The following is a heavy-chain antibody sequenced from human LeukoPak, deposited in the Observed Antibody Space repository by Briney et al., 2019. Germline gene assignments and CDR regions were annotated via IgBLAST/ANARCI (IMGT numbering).Heavy chain of an antibody. D-gene: IGHD6-19*01. V-gene: IGHV3-21*01. CDR2: ISSSSSSI. Sequence: PGGALRLSFAASGFTLNSYSLKRVRQAPGEGLGGVSLISSSSSSIFYADSVKGRFTISRDSAKNSLYLQMNSLRGEDTAVYYCARTPPGGWYGSLDYWGQGTLVTVSS. CDR1: GFTLNSYS. CDR3: ARTPPGGWYGSLDY. J-gene: IGHJ4*02.